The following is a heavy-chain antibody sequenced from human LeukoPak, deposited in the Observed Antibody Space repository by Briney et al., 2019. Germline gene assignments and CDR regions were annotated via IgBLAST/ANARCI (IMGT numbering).Heavy chain of an antibody. J-gene: IGHJ4*02. CDR2: IKSSSSII. Sequence: GGSLRLSCAASGFTFSSFSMNWVRQAPGKGLEWVAYIKSSSSIIYYADSVKGRFTISRDNAKNSLFLQMNSLRDEDTAVYYCARDAYYYGSGSYYKGGPFDYWGQGTLVTVSS. CDR1: GFTFSSFS. D-gene: IGHD3-10*01. CDR3: ARDAYYYGSGSYYKGGPFDY. V-gene: IGHV3-48*02.